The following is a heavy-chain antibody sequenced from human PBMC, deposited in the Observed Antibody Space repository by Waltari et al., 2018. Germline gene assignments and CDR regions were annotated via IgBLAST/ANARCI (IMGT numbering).Heavy chain of an antibody. V-gene: IGHV4-38-2*01. D-gene: IGHD6-19*01. CDR2: IYQSGST. Sequence: QVQLQASGPGLVKPSETLSLPCAVSGSSISSGYYWGWIRQPPGKGLEWIGSIYQSGSTYYNPSLKSRVTISVDTSKNQFSLKLSSVTAADTAVYYCARLAVAGYFQHWGQGTLVTVSS. CDR3: ARLAVAGYFQH. CDR1: GSSISSGYY. J-gene: IGHJ1*01.